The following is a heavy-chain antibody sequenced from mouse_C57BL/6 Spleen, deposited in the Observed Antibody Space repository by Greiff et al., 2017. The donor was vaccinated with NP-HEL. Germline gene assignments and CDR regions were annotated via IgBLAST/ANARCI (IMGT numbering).Heavy chain of an antibody. J-gene: IGHJ3*01. CDR3: ARSNYGSSPSFAY. D-gene: IGHD1-1*01. V-gene: IGHV1-18*01. Sequence: EVQLQQSGPELVKPGASVKIPCKASGYTFTDYNMDWVKQSHGKSLEWIGDINPNNGGTIYNQKFKGKATLTVDKPSSTAYMELRSLTSEDTAVYYCARSNYGSSPSFAYWGQGTLVTVSA. CDR1: GYTFTDYN. CDR2: INPNNGGT.